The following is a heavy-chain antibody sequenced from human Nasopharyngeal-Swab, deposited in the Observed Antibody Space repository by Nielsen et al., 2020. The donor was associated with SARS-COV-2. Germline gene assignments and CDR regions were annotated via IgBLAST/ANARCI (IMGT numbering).Heavy chain of an antibody. D-gene: IGHD2-2*01. J-gene: IGHJ6*02. CDR1: GGSINNYY. Sequence: SETLSLTCTVSGGSINNYYWGWIRQPPGKGLERIGSIYYSGSTYYNPSLKSRVTISVDTSKNQFSLKLSSVTAADTAVYYCARRGGDIVVVPADGTYYYYGMDVWGQGTTVTVSS. V-gene: IGHV4-39*01. CDR3: ARRGGDIVVVPADGTYYYYGMDV. CDR2: IYYSGST.